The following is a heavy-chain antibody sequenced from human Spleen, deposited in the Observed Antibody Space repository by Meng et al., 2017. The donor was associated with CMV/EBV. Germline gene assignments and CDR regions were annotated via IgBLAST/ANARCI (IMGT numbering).Heavy chain of an antibody. J-gene: IGHJ5*02. CDR1: GFTFSSYW. CDR3: ARGSWFDP. CDR2: IYSGGST. Sequence: GESLKISCAASGFTFSSYWMSWVRQAPGKGLEWVSVIYSGGSTYYADSVKGRFTISRDNSKNTLYLQMNSLRAEDTAVYYCARGSWFDPWGQGTLVTVSS. V-gene: IGHV3-53*01.